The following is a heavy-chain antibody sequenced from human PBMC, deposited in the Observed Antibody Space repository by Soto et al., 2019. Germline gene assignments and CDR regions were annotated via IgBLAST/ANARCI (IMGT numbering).Heavy chain of an antibody. CDR2: IYHSGST. V-gene: IGHV4-4*02. J-gene: IGHJ6*02. D-gene: IGHD2-15*01. CDR3: ARGGDGGSSEYYYYYGMDV. Sequence: PSETLSLTCAVSGGSISSSNWWSWVRQPPGKGLEWIGEIYHSGSTNYNPSLKSRVTISVDKSKNQFSLKLSSVTAADTAVYYCARGGDGGSSEYYYYYGMDVWGQGTTVTVSS. CDR1: GGSISSSNW.